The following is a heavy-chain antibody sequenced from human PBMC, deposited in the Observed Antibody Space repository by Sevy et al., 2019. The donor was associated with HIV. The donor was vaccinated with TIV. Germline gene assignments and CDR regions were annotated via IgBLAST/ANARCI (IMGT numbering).Heavy chain of an antibody. Sequence: GGSLRLSCAASGFTFSSYGMHWVRQAPGKGLEWVAVISYDGSNKYYADSVKGRFTISRDNSKNTLYLQMNSLRAEDTAVYYCAGDSSSWYSAYWGQGTLVTVSS. CDR1: GFTFSSYG. D-gene: IGHD6-13*01. J-gene: IGHJ4*02. CDR3: AGDSSSWYSAY. V-gene: IGHV3-30*03. CDR2: ISYDGSNK.